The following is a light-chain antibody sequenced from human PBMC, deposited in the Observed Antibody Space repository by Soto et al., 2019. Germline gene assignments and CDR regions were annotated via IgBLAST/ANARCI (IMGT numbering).Light chain of an antibody. V-gene: IGKV3-20*01. J-gene: IGKJ3*01. CDR2: GAF. CDR1: QSVNNNN. CDR3: QQYGTSPFT. Sequence: EVVLTQSPGTLSLSPGERATLSCRASQSVNNNNLAWYQQKPGQAPRLLIYGAFNRATGITDRFSGSGSGTDFTLTISRLEPEDFAVYYCQQYGTSPFTFGPGNKVDIK.